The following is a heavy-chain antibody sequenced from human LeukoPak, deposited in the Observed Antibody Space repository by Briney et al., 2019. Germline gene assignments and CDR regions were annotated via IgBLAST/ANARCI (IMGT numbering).Heavy chain of an antibody. CDR1: GFSFSSFA. D-gene: IGHD6-13*01. Sequence: GGSLRLSCSASGFSFSSFAMHWVRQAPGKGLEYVSAINSNGDITDYADSVKGRFTISRDNSKNTLYLQMSSLRSDDTAIYSCVKSPHASSSYFDYWGRGTLVTVSS. CDR2: INSNGDIT. CDR3: VKSPHASSSYFDY. J-gene: IGHJ4*02. V-gene: IGHV3-64D*09.